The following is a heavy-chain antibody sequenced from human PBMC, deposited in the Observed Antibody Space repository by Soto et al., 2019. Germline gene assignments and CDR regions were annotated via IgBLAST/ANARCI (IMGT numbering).Heavy chain of an antibody. J-gene: IGHJ4*02. CDR3: ARKGVAFDY. V-gene: IGHV3-48*02. CDR2: ISTTSSSI. CDR1: GFTFSSYS. D-gene: IGHD3-3*01. Sequence: ASVKVSCAASGFTFSSYSMNWVRQAPGKGLEWISYISTTSSSIYYADSVKGRFTISRDNAKNSLFLQMNSLRDEDTAVYYCARKGVAFDYWGQGALVTVSS.